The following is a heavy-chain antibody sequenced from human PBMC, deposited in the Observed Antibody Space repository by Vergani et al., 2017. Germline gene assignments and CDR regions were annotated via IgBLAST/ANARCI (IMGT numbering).Heavy chain of an antibody. V-gene: IGHV3-33*08. D-gene: IGHD5-12*01. CDR2: IWYDGSNK. CDR3: ARDGYDKAFDI. J-gene: IGHJ3*02. Sequence: VQLVESGGGLVQPGGSLRLSCAASRFTFSSYGMHWVRQAPGKGLEWVAVIWYDGSNKYYADSVKGRFTISRDNSKNTLYLQMNSLRAEDTAVYYCARDGYDKAFDIWGQGTMVTVSS. CDR1: RFTFSSYG.